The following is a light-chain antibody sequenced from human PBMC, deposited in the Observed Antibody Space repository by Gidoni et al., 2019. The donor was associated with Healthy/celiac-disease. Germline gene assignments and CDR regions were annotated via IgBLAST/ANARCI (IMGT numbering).Light chain of an antibody. CDR2: GAS. CDR3: QQYGSSPT. Sequence: VLTQSPGTLSLPPVDRATRSCRASPSVSSSYLAWYQQKPGQAPRLLIYGASSRATGSPDRFSGSGSGTDFTLTMSRLENEDFAVYYCQQYGSSPTFGQGTKVEIK. CDR1: PSVSSSY. V-gene: IGKV3-20*01. J-gene: IGKJ1*01.